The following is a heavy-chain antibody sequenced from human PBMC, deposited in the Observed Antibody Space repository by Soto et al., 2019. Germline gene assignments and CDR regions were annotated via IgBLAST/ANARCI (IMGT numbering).Heavy chain of an antibody. Sequence: PGGSLRLSCAASGFTFRNYWMHWVRQAPGKGLVWISRINDDGSSTTYADSVRGRFTISRDNAKNTLYLQMNSLRAEDSAVYYCARGLMLYGYYYYGMDVWGQGTTVTVS. CDR1: GFTFRNYW. CDR3: ARGLMLYGYYYYGMDV. CDR2: INDDGSST. J-gene: IGHJ6*02. V-gene: IGHV3-74*01. D-gene: IGHD2-8*01.